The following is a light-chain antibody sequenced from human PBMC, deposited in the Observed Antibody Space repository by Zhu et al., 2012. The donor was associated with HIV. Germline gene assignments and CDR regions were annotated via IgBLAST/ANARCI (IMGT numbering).Light chain of an antibody. Sequence: EIVLTQSPATLSLSPGERATLSCRASQSVNSYLAWYQQKPGQAPRLLIYHASNRATGIPARFSGSGSGTDFTLTISSVEPEDSAVYYCQERSNWPPTFGQGTKVEIK. V-gene: IGKV3-11*01. CDR2: HAS. CDR1: QSVNSY. CDR3: QERSNWPPT. J-gene: IGKJ1*01.